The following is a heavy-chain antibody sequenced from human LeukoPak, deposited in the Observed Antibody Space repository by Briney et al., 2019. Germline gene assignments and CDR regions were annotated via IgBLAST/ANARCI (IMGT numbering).Heavy chain of an antibody. CDR2: IYYRGST. Sequence: PSETLSLTCTVSGGSISSSSFYWGWIRQPPGKGLEWIGSIYYRGSTYYNPSLKSRVTISVDMSENQVSLKLRTVTAADTAVYYCTEFYFDRSGYADYWGQGTLVTVSS. CDR3: TEFYFDRSGYADY. CDR1: GGSISSSSFY. V-gene: IGHV4-39*01. D-gene: IGHD3-22*01. J-gene: IGHJ4*02.